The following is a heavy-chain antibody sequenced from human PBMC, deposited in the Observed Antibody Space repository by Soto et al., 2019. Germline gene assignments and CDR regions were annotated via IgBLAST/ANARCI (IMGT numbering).Heavy chain of an antibody. CDR3: ATPRRAAAGTGYYYGMDV. J-gene: IGHJ6*02. D-gene: IGHD6-13*01. CDR2: IYYSGST. V-gene: IGHV4-39*01. Sequence: PSETLSLTCTVSGGSISSSSYYWGWIRQPPGKGLEWIGSIYYSGSTYYNPSLKSRVTISVDTSKNQFSLKLSSVTAADTAVYYCATPRRAAAGTGYYYGMDVWGQGTTVTVSS. CDR1: GGSISSSSYY.